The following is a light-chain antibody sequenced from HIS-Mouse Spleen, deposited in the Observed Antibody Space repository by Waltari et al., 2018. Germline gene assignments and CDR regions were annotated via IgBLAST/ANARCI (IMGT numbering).Light chain of an antibody. CDR1: SSDVGGYNY. CDR2: EVS. CDR3: SSYAGSNNFNVV. V-gene: IGLV2-8*01. J-gene: IGLJ2*01. Sequence: QSALTQPPSASGSPGQSVTISCTGTSSDVGGYNYVSWYQQHPGKAPKPKIYEVSKRPSGVPDRFSGSKSGNTASLTVSGLQAEDEADYYCSSYAGSNNFNVVFGGGTKLTVL.